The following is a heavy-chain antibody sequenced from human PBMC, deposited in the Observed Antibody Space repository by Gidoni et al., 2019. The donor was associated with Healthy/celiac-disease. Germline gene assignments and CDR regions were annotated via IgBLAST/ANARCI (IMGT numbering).Heavy chain of an antibody. Sequence: QVQLVQSGAEVKKPGASVKVSCKASGYTFTSYGISWVRQAPVQGLEWMGWISAYNGNTNYAQKLQGRVTMTTDTSTSTAYMELRSLRSDDTAVYYCAREYCPDILTGYYSFDYWGQGTLVTVSS. V-gene: IGHV1-18*01. J-gene: IGHJ4*02. CDR1: GYTFTSYG. D-gene: IGHD3-9*01. CDR3: AREYCPDILTGYYSFDY. CDR2: ISAYNGNT.